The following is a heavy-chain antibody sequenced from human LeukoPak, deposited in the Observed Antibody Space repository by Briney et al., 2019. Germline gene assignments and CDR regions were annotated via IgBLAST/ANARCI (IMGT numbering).Heavy chain of an antibody. CDR2: ISSSSSYI. Sequence: KPGGSLRLSCAASGFTFSSYEMNWVRQAPGKGLEWVSSISSSSSYIYYADSVKGRFTISRDNAKNSLYLQMNSLRAEDTAVYYCAREQQLERRVGYYYYMDVWGKGTTVTVSS. CDR3: AREQQLERRVGYYYYMDV. J-gene: IGHJ6*03. CDR1: GFTFSSYE. V-gene: IGHV3-21*01. D-gene: IGHD6-13*01.